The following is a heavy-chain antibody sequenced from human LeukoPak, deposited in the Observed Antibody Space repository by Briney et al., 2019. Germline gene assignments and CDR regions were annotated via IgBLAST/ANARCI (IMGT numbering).Heavy chain of an antibody. CDR1: GFTLSSYI. Sequence: GGSLRLSCAASGFTLSSYIMTWVRQAPGKGLEWVSAIGGSGSRTYYADSVKGRFTISRDHSKNTLYLQLNSLGAEDTAVYYCAKGGIAAIGNNWFDPWGQGTLVTVSS. CDR2: IGGSGSRT. D-gene: IGHD6-13*01. CDR3: AKGGIAAIGNNWFDP. J-gene: IGHJ5*02. V-gene: IGHV3-23*01.